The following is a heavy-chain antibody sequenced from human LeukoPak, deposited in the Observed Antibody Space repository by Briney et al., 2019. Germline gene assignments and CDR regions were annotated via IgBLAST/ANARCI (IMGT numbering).Heavy chain of an antibody. J-gene: IGHJ4*02. CDR2: INHSGST. CDR1: GGSFSGYY. CDR3: ARGRYSSSWYRGGNFDY. Sequence: SETLSLTCAVYGGSFSGYYWSWIRQPPGKGLEWIGEINHSGSTNYNPSLKSRVTISVDTSKNQFSLKLSSMTAADTAVYYCARGRYSSSWYRGGNFDYWGQGTLVTVSS. D-gene: IGHD6-13*01. V-gene: IGHV4-34*01.